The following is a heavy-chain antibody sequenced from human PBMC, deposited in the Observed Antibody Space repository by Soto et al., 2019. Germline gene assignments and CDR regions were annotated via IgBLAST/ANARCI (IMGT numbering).Heavy chain of an antibody. D-gene: IGHD5-18*01. CDR3: ARDYIQPIDY. V-gene: IGHV3-11*06. J-gene: IGHJ4*02. CDR1: GFTFSDYY. Sequence: PGGSLRLSCPASGFTFSDYYMSWIRQAPGKGLEWVSYISSSSSYINYADSVKGRFTISRDNAKNSLYLQMNSLRAEDTAVYYCARDYIQPIDYWGQGALVTVSS. CDR2: ISSSSSYI.